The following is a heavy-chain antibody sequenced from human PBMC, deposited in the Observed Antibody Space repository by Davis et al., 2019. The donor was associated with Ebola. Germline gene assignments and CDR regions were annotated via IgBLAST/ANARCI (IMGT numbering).Heavy chain of an antibody. CDR1: GFTFSSYR. Sequence: GESLKISCEVSGFTFSSYRMNWVRQAPGKGLEWVSSIVSTSYMYYADSVKGRFTISRDNAKNTLYLQMNSLRVEDTAVYFCARGGAVAPDWGPGTLVTVSS. CDR2: IVSTSYM. CDR3: ARGGAVAPD. D-gene: IGHD4-23*01. J-gene: IGHJ4*02. V-gene: IGHV3-21*01.